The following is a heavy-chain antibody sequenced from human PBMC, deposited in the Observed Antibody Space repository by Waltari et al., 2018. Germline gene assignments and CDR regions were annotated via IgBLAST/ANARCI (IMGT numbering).Heavy chain of an antibody. CDR3: ARVGALGYCSSTSCYRSSRYYGMDV. Sequence: QVQLQQWGAGLLKPSETLSLTCAVYGGSFSGYYWSWIRQPPGKGLEWIGEINHSGSTNYNPSLKSRVTIAVDTSKNQFSLKLSSVTAADTAVYYCARVGALGYCSSTSCYRSSRYYGMDVWGQGTTVTVSS. CDR1: GGSFSGYY. J-gene: IGHJ6*02. CDR2: INHSGST. V-gene: IGHV4-34*01. D-gene: IGHD2-2*02.